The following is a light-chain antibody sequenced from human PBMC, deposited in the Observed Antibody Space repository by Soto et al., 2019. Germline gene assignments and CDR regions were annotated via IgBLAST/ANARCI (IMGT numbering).Light chain of an antibody. CDR2: GAS. J-gene: IGKJ1*01. CDR1: QSVRSN. CDR3: QQYDSSWT. V-gene: IGKV3-15*01. Sequence: EIVMTQSPATLSVSPGERVTLSCRASQSVRSNLAWYQQKPGQAPRLLIYGASTRATGLPARFSGSGSGTDFTLTISSLQSDDFATYYCQQYDSSWTFGQGTKVDIK.